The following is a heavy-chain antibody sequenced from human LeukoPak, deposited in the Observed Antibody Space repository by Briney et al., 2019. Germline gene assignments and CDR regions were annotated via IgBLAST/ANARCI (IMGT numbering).Heavy chain of an antibody. CDR1: GFAFSNFA. Sequence: TGGSLRLSCAASGFAFSNFAMHWVRQAPGKGLEWVAVVSYEGTIKYYSDSAKGRFTISRDNSNSLISLQMNNLTTGDTAAYYCAREKFDSWGQGTLVTVSP. CDR2: VSYEGTIK. J-gene: IGHJ5*01. CDR3: AREKFDS. V-gene: IGHV3-30*14.